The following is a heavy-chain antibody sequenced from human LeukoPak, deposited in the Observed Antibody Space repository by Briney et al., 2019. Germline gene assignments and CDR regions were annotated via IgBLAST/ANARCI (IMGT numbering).Heavy chain of an antibody. V-gene: IGHV1-2*06. D-gene: IGHD6-19*01. Sequence: ASVKASCKASGYTFTGYYMHWVRQAPGQGLEWMGRINPNSGGTNYAQKFQGRVTMTRDTSISTAYMELSRLRSDDTAVYYCARGRRREIAVTGKDFDYWGQGTLVTVSS. CDR1: GYTFTGYY. J-gene: IGHJ4*02. CDR2: INPNSGGT. CDR3: ARGRRREIAVTGKDFDY.